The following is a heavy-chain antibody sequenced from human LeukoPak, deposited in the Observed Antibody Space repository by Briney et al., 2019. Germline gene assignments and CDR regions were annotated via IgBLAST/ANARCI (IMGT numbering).Heavy chain of an antibody. CDR2: IYCTADK. CDR3: AHRGRYFDWSVSFDY. CDR1: GLARSTGGVG. J-gene: IGHJ4*02. D-gene: IGHD3-9*01. V-gene: IGHV2-5*01. Sequence: SGPTLSHPAPLLTLTCTFSGLARSTGGVGGGGSRQPQVKDLEWLALIYCTADKRYRPSLKSRLPITKHTSKNQVVLTMTNMDPVDTATYYCAHRGRYFDWSVSFDYWGQGTLVTVSS.